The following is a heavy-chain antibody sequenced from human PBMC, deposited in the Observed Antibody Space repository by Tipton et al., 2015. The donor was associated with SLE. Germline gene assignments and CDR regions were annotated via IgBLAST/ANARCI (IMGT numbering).Heavy chain of an antibody. CDR1: GYTFTGYH. D-gene: IGHD3/OR15-3a*01. J-gene: IGHJ4*02. CDR2: INPNSGGT. V-gene: IGHV1-2*02. Sequence: QVQLVQSGAEVKKPGASVKVSCKASGYTFTGYHMHWVRQAPGQGLEWMGWINPNSGGTNYAQKFQGRVTMTRDTSISTAYMELSRLRSDDTAVYYCARDLWTGDDPTNLKYYFDYWGQGTLVTVSS. CDR3: ARDLWTGDDPTNLKYYFDY.